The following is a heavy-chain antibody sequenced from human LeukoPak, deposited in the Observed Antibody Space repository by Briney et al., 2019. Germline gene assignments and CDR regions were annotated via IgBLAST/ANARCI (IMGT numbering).Heavy chain of an antibody. CDR2: IYTSGST. J-gene: IGHJ6*03. V-gene: IGHV4-4*07. CDR3: ARSSSTRLGDYYYYMDV. D-gene: IGHD2-2*01. Sequence: SETLSLTCTISGGSISSYYWSWIRQPAGKGLEWIGRIYTSGSTNYNPSLKSRVTISVDKSKNQFSLKLSSVTAADTAVYYCARSSSTRLGDYYYYMDVWGKGTTVTVSS. CDR1: GGSISSYY.